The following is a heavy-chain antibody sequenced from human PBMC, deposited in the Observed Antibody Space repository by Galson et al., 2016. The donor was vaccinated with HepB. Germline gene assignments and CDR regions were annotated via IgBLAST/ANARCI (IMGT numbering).Heavy chain of an antibody. CDR3: ARDGGDSSGYDPHPWDY. CDR2: ISVYNGNR. D-gene: IGHD3-22*01. J-gene: IGHJ4*02. CDR1: GYTFSSYV. V-gene: IGHV1-18*01. Sequence: SVKVSCKASGYTFSSYVMHWVRQAPGQGLEWMGWISVYNGNRNYAQKFQARVTMSTDTFPSTAYMELRSLSNDDTAMFYCARDGGDSSGYDPHPWDYWGQGTLVTVSS.